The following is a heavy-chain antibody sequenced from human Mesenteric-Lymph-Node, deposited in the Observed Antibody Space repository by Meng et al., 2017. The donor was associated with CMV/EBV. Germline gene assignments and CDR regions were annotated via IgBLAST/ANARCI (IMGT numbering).Heavy chain of an antibody. CDR1: GYTFTNYG. CDR2: ISPYNGNT. D-gene: IGHD2-2*01. J-gene: IGHJ4*02. V-gene: IGHV1-18*01. Sequence: GESLKISCKASGYTFTNYGISWVRQAPGQGLEWMGWISPYNGNTNYAQKLQGRVTMTTDTSTSTAYMELRSLRSDDTAVYYCARRGVPAAVNYFDYWGQGTLVTVSS. CDR3: ARRGVPAAVNYFDY.